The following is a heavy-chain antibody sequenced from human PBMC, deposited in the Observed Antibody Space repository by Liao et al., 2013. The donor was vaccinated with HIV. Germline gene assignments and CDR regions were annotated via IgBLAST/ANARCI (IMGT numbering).Heavy chain of an antibody. CDR1: GGSISSSSYY. J-gene: IGHJ4*02. CDR3: ARSFRLAGSFDY. D-gene: IGHD3-3*02. V-gene: IGHV4-39*07. Sequence: QLQLQESGPGLVKPSETLSLTCIVSGGSISSSSYYWGWIRQPPGKGLEWIGSFYYSGSTYYNPSLKSRVTISVDTSKNQFSLKLSSVTAADTAVYYCARSFRLAGSFDYWGQGTLVTVSS. CDR2: FYYSGST.